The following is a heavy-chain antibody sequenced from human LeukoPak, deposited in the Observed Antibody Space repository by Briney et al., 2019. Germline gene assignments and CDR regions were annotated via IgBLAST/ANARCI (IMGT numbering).Heavy chain of an antibody. V-gene: IGHV4-59*08. CDR1: GGSINNYY. CDR3: ARHLFYNSSGYSFDY. D-gene: IGHD3-22*01. J-gene: IGHJ4*02. Sequence: SETLSLTCTVSGGSINNYYWSWIRQPPGKGLEWIGYIYYSGSTNYNPSLRSRVTISLDTSKNQFSLKLSSVTAADTAVYYCARHLFYNSSGYSFDYWGQGTLVTVSP. CDR2: IYYSGST.